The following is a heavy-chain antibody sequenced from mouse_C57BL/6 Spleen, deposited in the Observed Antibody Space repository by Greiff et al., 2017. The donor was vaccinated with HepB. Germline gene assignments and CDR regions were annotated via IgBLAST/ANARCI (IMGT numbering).Heavy chain of an antibody. CDR2: IDPSDSYT. V-gene: IGHV1-59*01. J-gene: IGHJ4*01. CDR3: ARDYYGSSYAMDY. D-gene: IGHD1-1*01. Sequence: QVQLQQPGAELVRPGTSVKLSCKASGYTFTSYWMHWVKQRPGQGLEWIGVIDPSDSYTNYNQKFKGKATLTVGTSSSTAYMQLSSLTSEDSAVYYCARDYYGSSYAMDYWGQGTSVTVSS. CDR1: GYTFTSYW.